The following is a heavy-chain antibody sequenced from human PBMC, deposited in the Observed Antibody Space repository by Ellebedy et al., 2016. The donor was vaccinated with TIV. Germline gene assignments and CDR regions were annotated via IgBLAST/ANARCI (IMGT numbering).Heavy chain of an antibody. Sequence: ASVKVSCKASGYTFTAYHIHWVRKAPGQGLKWMGWIYPYNGDTNYAQKFQGRVTMTRDTSISTGYMELSGLKSDDTAVYYCAALPYISRSSAYWGQGTLVTVSS. J-gene: IGHJ4*02. CDR3: AALPYISRSSAY. CDR2: IYPYNGDT. CDR1: GYTFTAYH. D-gene: IGHD2-2*01. V-gene: IGHV1-2*02.